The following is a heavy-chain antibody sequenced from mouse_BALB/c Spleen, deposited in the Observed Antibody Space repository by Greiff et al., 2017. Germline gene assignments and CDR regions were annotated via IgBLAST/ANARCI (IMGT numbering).Heavy chain of an antibody. CDR2: IWRGGST. Sequence: QVQLQQSGPGLVAPSQSLSITCTVSGFSLTSYGVHWVRQSPGKGLEWLGVIWRGGSTDYNAAFMSRLSITKDNSKSQVFFKMNSLQADDTAIYYCAKNLDGGFAMDYWGQGTSVTVSS. J-gene: IGHJ4*01. CDR1: GFSLTSYG. V-gene: IGHV2-5*01. CDR3: AKNLDGGFAMDY.